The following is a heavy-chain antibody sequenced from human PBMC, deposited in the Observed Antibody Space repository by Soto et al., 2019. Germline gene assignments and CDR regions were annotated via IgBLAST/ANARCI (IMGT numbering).Heavy chain of an antibody. D-gene: IGHD3-10*01. CDR1: GGSISSYY. CDR3: ARQGFGPLHGLLDV. Sequence: SETLSLTCTVSGGSISSYYWSWIRQPPGKRMEWIGYVHHSWGSSYNPSLQSRVAISLDTSKSQFSLKVTSVTATDTAVYYCARQGFGPLHGLLDVWGQGTTVTVSS. CDR2: VHHSWGS. V-gene: IGHV4-59*08. J-gene: IGHJ6*02.